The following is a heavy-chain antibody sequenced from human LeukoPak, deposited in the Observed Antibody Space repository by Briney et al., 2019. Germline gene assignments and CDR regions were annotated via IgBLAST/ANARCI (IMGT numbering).Heavy chain of an antibody. Sequence: SQTLSLTCAISGNNVSSISAAWHWIRQSPSRGLEWLGRTYYRSKWYHEYALSVKSRITINADPSKNQFSLQMNSVTPEDAAVYYCARDNFADRYDFDYWGQGTLVTVSS. D-gene: IGHD3-16*02. V-gene: IGHV6-1*01. CDR2: TYYRSKWYH. J-gene: IGHJ4*02. CDR3: ARDNFADRYDFDY. CDR1: GNNVSSISAA.